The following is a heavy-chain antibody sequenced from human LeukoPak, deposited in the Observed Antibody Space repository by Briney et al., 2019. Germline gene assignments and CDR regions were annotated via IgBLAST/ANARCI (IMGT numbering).Heavy chain of an antibody. D-gene: IGHD5-24*01. CDR3: ARAHGYNSGDFDY. CDR2: IYYSGST. V-gene: IGHV4-39*07. CDR1: GGFISSTDYY. J-gene: IGHJ4*02. Sequence: PSETLSLTCTVSGGFISSTDYYWGWIRQPPGKGLEWIGSIYYSGSTYYNPSLKSRVTISVDTSKNQFSLKLSSVTAADTAVYYCARAHGYNSGDFDYWGQGTLVTVSS.